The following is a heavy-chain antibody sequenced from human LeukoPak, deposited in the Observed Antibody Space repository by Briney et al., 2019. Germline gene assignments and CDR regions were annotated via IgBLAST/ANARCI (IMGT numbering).Heavy chain of an antibody. CDR3: AKDFQGGAYFDY. J-gene: IGHJ4*02. D-gene: IGHD3-16*01. Sequence: PGGSLRLSCAASGFTFSSYGMHWVRLAPGKGLEWVAVIWYDGSNKYYADSVKGRFTISRDNSKNTLYLQMSSLRAEDTAVYYCAKDFQGGAYFDYWGQGTLVTVSS. V-gene: IGHV3-33*06. CDR1: GFTFSSYG. CDR2: IWYDGSNK.